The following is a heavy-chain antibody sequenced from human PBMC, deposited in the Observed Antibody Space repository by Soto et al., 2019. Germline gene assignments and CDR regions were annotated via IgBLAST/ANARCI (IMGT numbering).Heavy chain of an antibody. V-gene: IGHV4-39*07. CDR2: INHSGST. J-gene: IGHJ6*02. CDR1: GGSISSSSYY. D-gene: IGHD2-2*01. CDR3: ARSLKLGYCSSTSCHWKSGGMDV. Sequence: SETLSLTCTVSGGSISSSSYYWGWIRQPPGKGLEWIGEINHSGSTNYNPSLKSRVTISVDTSKNQFSLKLSSVTAADTAVYYCARSLKLGYCSSTSCHWKSGGMDVWGQGTTVTVSS.